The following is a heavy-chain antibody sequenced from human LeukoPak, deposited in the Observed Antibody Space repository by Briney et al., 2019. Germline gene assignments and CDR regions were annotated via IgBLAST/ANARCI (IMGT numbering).Heavy chain of an antibody. CDR3: ARLVGYCSSTSCAARAGDYYYYGMDV. Sequence: GESLKISCKGSGYSFTSYWIGWVRQMPGKGLEWMGIIYPGDSDTRYSPSFQGQVTISADKSISTAYLQWSSLKASDTAMYYCARLVGYCSSTSCAARAGDYYYYGMDVWGQGTTVTVSS. J-gene: IGHJ6*02. CDR2: IYPGDSDT. V-gene: IGHV5-51*01. D-gene: IGHD2-2*01. CDR1: GYSFTSYW.